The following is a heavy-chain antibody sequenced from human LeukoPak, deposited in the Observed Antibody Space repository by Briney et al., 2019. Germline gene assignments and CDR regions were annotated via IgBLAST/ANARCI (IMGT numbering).Heavy chain of an antibody. D-gene: IGHD3-22*01. V-gene: IGHV3-21*04. J-gene: IGHJ3*02. CDR3: ARDRLKRPYYDSTSYQPDAFDI. Sequence: PGGSLRLSCAASGFTFSSYSMNWVRQAPGKGLEWVSSISSSSSYIYYADSVKGRFTISRDNAKNSLYLQMNSLRAEDSAVYYCARDRLKRPYYDSTSYQPDAFDIWGQGTMVTVSS. CDR1: GFTFSSYS. CDR2: ISSSSSYI.